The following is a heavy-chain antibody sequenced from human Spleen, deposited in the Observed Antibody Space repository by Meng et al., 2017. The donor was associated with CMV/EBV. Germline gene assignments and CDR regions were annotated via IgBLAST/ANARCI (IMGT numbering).Heavy chain of an antibody. V-gene: IGHV4-39*07. Sequence: GSLRLSCPVSGGSISSSRHCWGLIRQPPGKGLQWIGNICNGGSNFYHPSLMSRVTISVDTSKNQFSLKLTSVTAADTAVYYCARLCLSFTSTDWYDPWGQGTLVTVSS. CDR1: GGSISSSRHC. CDR2: ICNGGSN. J-gene: IGHJ5*02. CDR3: ARLCLSFTSTDWYDP. D-gene: IGHD5/OR15-5a*01.